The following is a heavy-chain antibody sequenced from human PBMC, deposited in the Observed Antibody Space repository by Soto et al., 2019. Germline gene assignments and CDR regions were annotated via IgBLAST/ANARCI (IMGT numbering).Heavy chain of an antibody. Sequence: QVQLVQSGAEMKKPGSSVKVSCQSSGGTFNTYAMNWVRQAPGQGPEWMGDISPMFGAANYAPKFQGRVTTTADESTGTSHMELGSLTSDDTALYCCAREVQVHTPAFVYWGQGTLVTVSS. V-gene: IGHV1-69*19. CDR2: ISPMFGAA. J-gene: IGHJ4*02. CDR3: AREVQVHTPAFVY. D-gene: IGHD3-10*01. CDR1: GGTFNTYA.